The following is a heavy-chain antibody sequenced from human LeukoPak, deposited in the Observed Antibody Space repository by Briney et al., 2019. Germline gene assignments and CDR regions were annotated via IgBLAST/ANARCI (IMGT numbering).Heavy chain of an antibody. V-gene: IGHV4-39*07. Sequence: SETLSLTCTVSGGSISSSSYYWGWIRQPPGKGLEWIGSIYYSGSSFYNPSLKSRVTISIDTSKNQFSLKLSSVTAADTAVYYCARVSSGGVNVNAFFDYWGQGTLVTVSS. CDR2: IYYSGSS. CDR1: GGSISSSSYY. J-gene: IGHJ4*02. CDR3: ARVSSGGVNVNAFFDY. D-gene: IGHD3-16*02.